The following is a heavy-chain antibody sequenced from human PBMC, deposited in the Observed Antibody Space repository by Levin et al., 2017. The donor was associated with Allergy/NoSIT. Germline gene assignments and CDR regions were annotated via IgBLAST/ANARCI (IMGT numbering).Heavy chain of an antibody. J-gene: IGHJ1*01. CDR2: IYYSGST. CDR1: GGSISSGDYY. V-gene: IGHV4-30-4*01. CDR3: ASDRRRVAAAGTGVYFQH. Sequence: SETLSLTCTVSGGSISSGDYYWSWIRQPPGKGLEWIGYIYYSGSTYYNPSLKSRVTISVDTSKNQFSLKLSSVTAADTAVYYCASDRRRVAAAGTGVYFQHWGQGTLVTVSS. D-gene: IGHD6-13*01.